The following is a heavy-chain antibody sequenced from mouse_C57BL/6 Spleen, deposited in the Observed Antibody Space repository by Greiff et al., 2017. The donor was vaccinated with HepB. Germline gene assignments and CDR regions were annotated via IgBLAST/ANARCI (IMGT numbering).Heavy chain of an antibody. J-gene: IGHJ2*01. Sequence: VQLQQSGAELVRPGASVKMSCKASGYTFTSYSMHWVKQRPGQGLEWIGYINPSSGYTKYNQKFKDKATLTADKSSSTAYMQLSSLTSEDSAVYYCTRGEYSSSYFDYWGQGTTLTVSS. D-gene: IGHD1-1*01. V-gene: IGHV1-4*01. CDR2: INPSSGYT. CDR1: GYTFTSYS. CDR3: TRGEYSSSYFDY.